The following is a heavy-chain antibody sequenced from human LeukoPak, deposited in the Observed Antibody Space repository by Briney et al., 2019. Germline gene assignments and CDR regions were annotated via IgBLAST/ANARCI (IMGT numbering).Heavy chain of an antibody. D-gene: IGHD2-15*01. J-gene: IGHJ6*04. Sequence: PGGSLRLSCAGSGFTFSNHWMHWVRQGPGKGLEWVSRITADGSDTGYGDSVQGRFTIPRDNAQNMVYLQMNSLRVDDTAVYYCVRNWWGPDVWGKGTTVIVSS. CDR2: ITADGSDT. CDR1: GFTFSNHW. CDR3: VRNWWGPDV. V-gene: IGHV3-74*01.